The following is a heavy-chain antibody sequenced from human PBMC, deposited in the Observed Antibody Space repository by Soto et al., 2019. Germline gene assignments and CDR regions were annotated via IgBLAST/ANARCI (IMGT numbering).Heavy chain of an antibody. Sequence: SETLSLTCTVSGGSISSYYWSWIRQPPGKGLEWIGYIYYSGSTNYNPSLKSRVTISVDTSKNQFSLKLSSVTAADTAVYYCARDPLGYYGFMDVWGKGTTVTVSS. J-gene: IGHJ6*03. D-gene: IGHD3-10*01. CDR1: GGSISSYY. V-gene: IGHV4-59*01. CDR3: ARDPLGYYGFMDV. CDR2: IYYSGST.